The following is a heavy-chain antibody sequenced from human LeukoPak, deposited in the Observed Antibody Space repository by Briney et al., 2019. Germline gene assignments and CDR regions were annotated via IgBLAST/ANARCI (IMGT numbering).Heavy chain of an antibody. Sequence: KSSETLSLTCTVSGGSISSYYWSWIRQPPGKGLEWIGYIYYSGSTNYNPSLKSRVTISVDTSKNQFSLKLSSVTAADTAVYYCARGISSWYDSSGYSPYYYYYGMDVWGQGTTVTVSS. CDR1: GGSISSYY. CDR2: IYYSGST. D-gene: IGHD3-22*01. J-gene: IGHJ6*02. CDR3: ARGISSWYDSSGYSPYYYYYGMDV. V-gene: IGHV4-59*01.